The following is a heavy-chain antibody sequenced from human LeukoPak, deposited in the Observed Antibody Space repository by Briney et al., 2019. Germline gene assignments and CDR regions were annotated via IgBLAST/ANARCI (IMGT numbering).Heavy chain of an antibody. CDR3: ARAYTSWSFDY. CDR2: IYYSGNT. V-gene: IGHV4-61*05. Sequence: SETLSLTCTVSGGSISSTNYHWGWIRQPPGKGLEWIGYIYYSGNTNYNPSLKSRVTISVDTSKNQFSLKLSSVTAADTAVYYCARAYTSWSFDYWGQGTLVTVSS. D-gene: IGHD2-21*01. CDR1: GGSISSTNYH. J-gene: IGHJ4*02.